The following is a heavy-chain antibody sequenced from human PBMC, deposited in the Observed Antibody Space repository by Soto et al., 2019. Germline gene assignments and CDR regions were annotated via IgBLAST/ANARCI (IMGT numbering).Heavy chain of an antibody. Sequence: SQTLSLTCAGYGGSFSDTYWNWFRQPPGKGLESIGEINHNTNTIYNPSLTSRVTVSLDTSKNQFSLTLNSVTAADTAVYHCARGGGSPYHNHEFDFWGQGTTVTVSS. J-gene: IGHJ6*02. CDR2: INHNTNT. CDR3: ARGGGSPYHNHEFDF. D-gene: IGHD3-10*01. CDR1: GGSFSDTY. V-gene: IGHV4-34*01.